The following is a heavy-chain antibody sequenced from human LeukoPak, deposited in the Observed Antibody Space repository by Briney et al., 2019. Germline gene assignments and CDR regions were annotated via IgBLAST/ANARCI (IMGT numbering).Heavy chain of an antibody. CDR1: GGTFSSYA. V-gene: IGHV1-69*05. D-gene: IGHD3-3*01. CDR2: IIPIFGTA. Sequence: SVKVSCKASGGTFSSYAISWVRQAPGPGLEWMGRIIPIFGTANYAQKFQGRVTITTDESTSTAYMELSSLRSEDTAVYYCARELGDDFWSCYDYWGQGTLVTVSS. J-gene: IGHJ4*02. CDR3: ARELGDDFWSCYDY.